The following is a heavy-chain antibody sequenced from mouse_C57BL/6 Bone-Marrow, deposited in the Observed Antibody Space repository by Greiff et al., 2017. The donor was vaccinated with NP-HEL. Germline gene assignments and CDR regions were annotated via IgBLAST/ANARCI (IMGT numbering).Heavy chain of an antibody. CDR1: GFNIKDDY. Sequence: EVQLQQSGAELVRPGASVKLSCTASGFNIKDDYMHWVKQRPEQGLEWIGWIDPENGDTEYASKFQGKATITADTSSNTAYLQLSSLTSEDTAVYYCTMVTTKGFAYWGQGTLVTVSA. D-gene: IGHD2-2*01. V-gene: IGHV14-4*01. CDR2: IDPENGDT. CDR3: TMVTTKGFAY. J-gene: IGHJ3*01.